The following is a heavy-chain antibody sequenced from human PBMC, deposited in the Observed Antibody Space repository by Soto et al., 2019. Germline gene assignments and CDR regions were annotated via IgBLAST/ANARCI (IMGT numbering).Heavy chain of an antibody. J-gene: IGHJ6*02. CDR3: ERDRIAIFGVGDYYGMDV. CDR2: IYYSGST. V-gene: IGHV4-59*01. CDR1: GGSISSYY. Sequence: KASETLSLTCTVSGGSISSYYWSWIRQPPGKGLEWIGYIYYSGSTNYNPSLMSRVIISLDTSKNQFSLKLSSVTAADTAVYYCERDRIAIFGVGDYYGMDVWGQGTTVTVSS. D-gene: IGHD3-3*01.